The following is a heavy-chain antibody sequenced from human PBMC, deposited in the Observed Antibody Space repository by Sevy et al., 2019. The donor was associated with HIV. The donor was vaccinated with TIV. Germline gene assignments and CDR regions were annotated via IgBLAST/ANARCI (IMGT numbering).Heavy chain of an antibody. V-gene: IGHV3-74*01. CDR3: ARGSRGTFGS. Sequence: GSLRLSCAASGFTFTSDYMHWVRQPPGKGLVWVSHINTDGKIIRYADSVKGRFTTSRDNAKNTLYLQMNSLRAEDTAVYYCARGSRGTFGSWGQGTLVTVSS. D-gene: IGHD1-26*01. CDR1: GFTFTSDY. CDR2: INTDGKII. J-gene: IGHJ4*02.